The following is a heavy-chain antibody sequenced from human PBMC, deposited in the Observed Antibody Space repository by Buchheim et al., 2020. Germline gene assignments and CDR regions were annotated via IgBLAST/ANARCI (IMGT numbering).Heavy chain of an antibody. D-gene: IGHD4-23*01. CDR1: GFTFSSYW. J-gene: IGHJ4*02. V-gene: IGHV3-74*01. CDR2: INSDGSST. CDR3: ARGDYGGNHRY. Sequence: EVQLVESGGGLVQPGGSLRLSCAASGFTFSSYWMHWVRQAPGKGLVWVSRINSDGSSTSYADSVTGRFPISSDTSQNTLFLKMNSMRAEDTAVYYCARGDYGGNHRYWGQGTL.